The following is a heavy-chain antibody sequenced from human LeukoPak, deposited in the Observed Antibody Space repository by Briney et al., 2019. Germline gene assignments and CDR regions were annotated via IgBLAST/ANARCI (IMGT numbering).Heavy chain of an antibody. Sequence: GSLRLSCAASGFTFSSCAMSWVRQAPGKGLEWVSAISGSGGSTYYADSVKGRFTISRDNSKNTLYLQMNSLRAEDTAVYYCAKDPGYCSGGSCYTPFDYWGQGTLVTVSS. V-gene: IGHV3-23*01. CDR2: ISGSGGST. D-gene: IGHD2-15*01. CDR1: GFTFSSCA. CDR3: AKDPGYCSGGSCYTPFDY. J-gene: IGHJ4*02.